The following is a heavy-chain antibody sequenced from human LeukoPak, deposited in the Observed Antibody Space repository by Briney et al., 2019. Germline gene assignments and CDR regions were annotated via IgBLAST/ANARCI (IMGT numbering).Heavy chain of an antibody. J-gene: IGHJ6*02. CDR1: GGSFSGYY. V-gene: IGHV4-34*01. Sequence: SETLSLTCAVYGGSFSGYYRSWIRQPPGKGLEWIGEINHSGSTNYNPSLKSRVTISVDTSKNQFSLKLSSVTAADTAVYYCASRDYYYGMDVWGQGTTVTVSS. CDR3: ASRDYYYGMDV. CDR2: INHSGST.